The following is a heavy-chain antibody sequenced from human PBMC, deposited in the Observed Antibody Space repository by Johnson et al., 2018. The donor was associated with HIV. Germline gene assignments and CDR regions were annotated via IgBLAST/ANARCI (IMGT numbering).Heavy chain of an antibody. D-gene: IGHD3-16*01. CDR3: ASVYRVMFGGFSNHVFDI. CDR1: GFTLDDYG. CDR2: INWNGGST. Sequence: VQLVQSGGGVVRPGGSLRLSCAASGFTLDDYGMSWVRQAPGKGLEWVSGINWNGGSTGYADSVKGRFTISSDNAKNSLYLQMNSLRAEDTALYYCASVYRVMFGGFSNHVFDIWGQGTMVTVSS. V-gene: IGHV3-20*04. J-gene: IGHJ3*02.